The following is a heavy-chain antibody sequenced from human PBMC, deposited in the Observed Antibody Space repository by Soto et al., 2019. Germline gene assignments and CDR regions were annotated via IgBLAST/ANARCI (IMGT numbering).Heavy chain of an antibody. CDR1: GFTFSSYA. V-gene: IGHV3-23*01. Sequence: GGSLRLSCAASGFTFSSYAMSWVRQAPGKGLEWVSAISGSGGSTYYADSVKGRFTISRDNSKNTLYPQMNSLRAEDTAVYYCAKTGYCSSTSCPRRAYFDYWGQGTLVTVSS. D-gene: IGHD2-2*01. CDR3: AKTGYCSSTSCPRRAYFDY. J-gene: IGHJ4*02. CDR2: ISGSGGST.